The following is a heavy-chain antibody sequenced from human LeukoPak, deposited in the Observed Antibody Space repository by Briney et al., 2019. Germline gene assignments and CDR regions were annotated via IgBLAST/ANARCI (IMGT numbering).Heavy chain of an antibody. D-gene: IGHD3-3*01. CDR3: AKGSRFGVVIIPYFDY. CDR1: GFTFSNYA. Sequence: PGGPLRLSCAASGFTFSNYAVSWVRQAPGKGLEWVSAISGNGGNTFYADSVKGRFTITRDNSQNTLYVQMNSLRAEDTAVYYCAKGSRFGVVIIPYFDYWGQGTLVTVSS. CDR2: ISGNGGNT. J-gene: IGHJ4*02. V-gene: IGHV3-23*01.